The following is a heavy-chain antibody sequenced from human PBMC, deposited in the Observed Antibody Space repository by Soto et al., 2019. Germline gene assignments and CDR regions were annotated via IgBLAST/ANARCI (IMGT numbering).Heavy chain of an antibody. Sequence: PGGSLRLSCAASGFTFSSYGMHRVRQAPGKGLEWVAVISYDGSNKYYADSVKGRFTISRDNSKNTLYLQMNSLRAEDTAVYYCAKTVHCSSTSCSTYYYYGMDVWGQGTTVTVSS. V-gene: IGHV3-30*18. D-gene: IGHD2-2*02. CDR2: ISYDGSNK. CDR3: AKTVHCSSTSCSTYYYYGMDV. J-gene: IGHJ6*02. CDR1: GFTFSSYG.